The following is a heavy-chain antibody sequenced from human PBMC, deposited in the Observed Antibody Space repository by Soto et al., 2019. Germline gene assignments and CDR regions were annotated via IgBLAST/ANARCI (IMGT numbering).Heavy chain of an antibody. J-gene: IGHJ4*02. CDR1: GGSISSSSYY. CDR3: ARELAEYGDGAY. D-gene: IGHD4-17*01. CDR2: IYYSGST. V-gene: IGHV4-39*01. Sequence: QLQLQESGPGLVKPSETLSLTCTVSGGSISSSSYYWGWIRQPPGKGLEWIGSIYYSGSTYYNPSLKSRVTISVDTSKNQFSLKLSSVTAADTAVYYCARELAEYGDGAYWGQGTLVTVSS.